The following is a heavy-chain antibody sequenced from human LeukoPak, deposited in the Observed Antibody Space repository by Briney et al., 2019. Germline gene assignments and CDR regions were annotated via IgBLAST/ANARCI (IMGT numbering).Heavy chain of an antibody. Sequence: KPGGSLRLSCAASGFTFSDYYMSWIRQAPGKGLEWVSYISSSGSTIYYADSVKGRFTISRDNAKNSLYLQMNSLRAEDTAVYYCAKEYSSSWYGFDYWGQGTLVTVSS. CDR1: GFTFSDYY. CDR3: AKEYSSSWYGFDY. D-gene: IGHD6-13*01. J-gene: IGHJ4*02. CDR2: ISSSGSTI. V-gene: IGHV3-11*04.